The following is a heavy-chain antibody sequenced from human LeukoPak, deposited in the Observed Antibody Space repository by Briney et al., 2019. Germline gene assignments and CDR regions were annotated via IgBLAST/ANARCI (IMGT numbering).Heavy chain of an antibody. D-gene: IGHD3-22*01. CDR1: GGSISSGDYY. Sequence: SDTLSLTCTVSGGSISSGDYYWSWIRQPPGKGLEWIGYIYYSGSTYYNPSLKSRVTISVDTSKNQFSLKLSSVTAADTAVYYSARVGDSSGYLDYWGQGTLVTVSS. CDR3: ARVGDSSGYLDY. J-gene: IGHJ4*02. CDR2: IYYSGST. V-gene: IGHV4-30-4*02.